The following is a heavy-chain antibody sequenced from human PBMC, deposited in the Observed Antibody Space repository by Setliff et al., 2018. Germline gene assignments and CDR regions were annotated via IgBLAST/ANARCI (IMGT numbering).Heavy chain of an antibody. Sequence: GGSLRLSCAASGFTFSTHSMNWVRQAPGKGLEWVSSISRSSTNIYYADSMKGRFTISRDNSKNTLYLQMNSLRAEDTAVYYCAKELEATTYYYYYYGMDVWGQGTTVTVSS. CDR2: ISRSSTNI. J-gene: IGHJ6*02. CDR3: AKELEATTYYYYYYGMDV. V-gene: IGHV3-21*04. D-gene: IGHD1-26*01. CDR1: GFTFSTHS.